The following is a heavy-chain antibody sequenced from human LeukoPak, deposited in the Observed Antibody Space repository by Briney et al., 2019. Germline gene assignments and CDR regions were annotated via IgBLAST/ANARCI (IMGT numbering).Heavy chain of an antibody. CDR1: GFTFSSYG. D-gene: IGHD3-10*02. V-gene: IGHV3-30*18. Sequence: GGSLRLSCAASGFTFSSYGMHWVRQAPGKGLEWVAVISYDGSNKYYADSVKGRFTISRDNSKNTLYLQMNSLRAEDTAVYYCAKVIGVRVTAYFDYWGQGTLVTVSS. CDR3: AKVIGVRVTAYFDY. J-gene: IGHJ4*02. CDR2: ISYDGSNK.